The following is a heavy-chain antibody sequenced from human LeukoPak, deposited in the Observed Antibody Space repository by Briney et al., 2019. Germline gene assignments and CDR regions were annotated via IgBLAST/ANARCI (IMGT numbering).Heavy chain of an antibody. Sequence: PGGSLRLSCAASGFTVSSKYMSWVRQTPGKGLQWVALIYSSGDAYTPDSVKGRFTISRDDSENTLYLQMDSLRAEDTAVYYCATGYYFGSGSYGYLDHWGQGALVTVSS. CDR2: IYSSGDA. CDR3: ATGYYFGSGSYGYLDH. V-gene: IGHV3-53*01. CDR1: GFTVSSKY. J-gene: IGHJ4*02. D-gene: IGHD3-10*01.